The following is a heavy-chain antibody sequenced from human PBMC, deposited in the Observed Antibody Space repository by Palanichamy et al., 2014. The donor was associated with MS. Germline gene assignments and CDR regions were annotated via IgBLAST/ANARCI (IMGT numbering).Heavy chain of an antibody. CDR3: ARCSGGSCYSRGMDV. CDR2: INSDGSST. D-gene: IGHD2-15*01. J-gene: IGHJ6*02. V-gene: IGHV3-74*01. Sequence: EVRLVESGGGLVQPGGSLRLSCAASGFTFSSYWMHWVRQAPGKGLVWVSRINSDGSSTTYADSVKGRFTISRDNAKNTLYLQMNSLRAEDTAVYYCARCSGGSCYSRGMDVWGQGTTVTVSS. CDR1: GFTFSSYW.